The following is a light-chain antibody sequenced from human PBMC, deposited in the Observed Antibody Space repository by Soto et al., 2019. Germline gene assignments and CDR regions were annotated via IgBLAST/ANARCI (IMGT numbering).Light chain of an antibody. J-gene: IGKJ2*01. V-gene: IGKV1-5*03. CDR3: QQYNSYPYT. Sequence: DIPMTQSPSTLSASVGDRVTITCRASQSISSWLAWYQQKPGKAPNLLIYKASSLKSGVPSRFSGSRSGTEFILTITSLQPDDFATYYCQQYNSYPYTFGQGTKLEIK. CDR1: QSISSW. CDR2: KAS.